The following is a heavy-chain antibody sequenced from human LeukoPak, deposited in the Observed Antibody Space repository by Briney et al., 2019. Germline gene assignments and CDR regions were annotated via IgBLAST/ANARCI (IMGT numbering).Heavy chain of an antibody. CDR3: ARSPGSGEHPDY. CDR2: INSDGSST. J-gene: IGHJ4*02. CDR1: GFTFSSYW. Sequence: PGGSLRLSCAASGFTFSSYWMHWVRQAPGKGLVWVSRINSDGSSTSYADSVKGRFTISRDNAKNTLYLQMNSLRAEDTAVYYCARSPGSGEHPDYWGQGTLVTVSS. V-gene: IGHV3-74*01. D-gene: IGHD6-19*01.